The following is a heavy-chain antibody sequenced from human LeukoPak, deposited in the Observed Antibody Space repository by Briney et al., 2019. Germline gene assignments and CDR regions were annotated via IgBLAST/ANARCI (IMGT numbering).Heavy chain of an antibody. V-gene: IGHV4-59*01. J-gene: IGHJ3*02. CDR2: IYYSGST. CDR3: ARAISGSYSRAFDI. Sequence: SETLSLTCPVSGGSISSYYWSWIRQPPGKGLEWIGYIYYSGSTNYNPTLKSRVTISVDTSKNQFSLKLSSVTAADTAVYYCARAISGSYSRAFDIWGQGTMVTVSS. CDR1: GGSISSYY. D-gene: IGHD1-26*01.